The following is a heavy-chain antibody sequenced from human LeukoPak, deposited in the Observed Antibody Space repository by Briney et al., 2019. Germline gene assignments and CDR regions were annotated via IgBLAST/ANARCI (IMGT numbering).Heavy chain of an antibody. CDR2: INPNSGGT. CDR3: ARHSGAVAGTTPFDY. D-gene: IGHD6-19*01. Sequence: ASVKVSCKASGYTFTGYYMHWVRQAPGQGLEWMGWINPNSGGTNYAQKFQGRVTMTRDTSISTAYMELSRLRSDDTAVYYCARHSGAVAGTTPFDYWGQGTLVTVSS. J-gene: IGHJ4*02. CDR1: GYTFTGYY. V-gene: IGHV1-2*02.